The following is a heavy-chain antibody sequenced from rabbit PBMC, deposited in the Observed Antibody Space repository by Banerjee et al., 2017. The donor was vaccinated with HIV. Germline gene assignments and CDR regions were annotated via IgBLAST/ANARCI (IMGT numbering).Heavy chain of an antibody. CDR2: IYAGSSGST. V-gene: IGHV1S40*01. D-gene: IGHD1-1*01. CDR1: GFSFSSSYF. CDR3: ARDLSGVIGWNFGL. J-gene: IGHJ4*01. Sequence: QSLEESGGDLVKPGASLTLTCTASGFSFSSSYFMCWVRQAPGKGLEWIAWIYAGSSGSTKYASWAKGRFTISKTSWTTVTLQMTSLTAADTASYFCARDLSGVIGWNFGLWGQGTLVTVS.